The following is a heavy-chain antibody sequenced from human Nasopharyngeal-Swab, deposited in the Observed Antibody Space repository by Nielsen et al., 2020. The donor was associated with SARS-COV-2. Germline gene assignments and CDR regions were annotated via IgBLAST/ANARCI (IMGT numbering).Heavy chain of an antibody. V-gene: IGHV1-18*01. Sequence: ASVKVSCKTSGYTFTSDDINWVRQATGQGLEWMGWMNPNSGNTNYAQKLQGRVTMTTDTSTSTAYMELRSLRSDDTAVYYCARDRGLYYYDSSGFDYWGQGTLVTVSS. CDR1: GYTFTSDD. CDR3: ARDRGLYYYDSSGFDY. D-gene: IGHD3-22*01. J-gene: IGHJ4*02. CDR2: MNPNSGNT.